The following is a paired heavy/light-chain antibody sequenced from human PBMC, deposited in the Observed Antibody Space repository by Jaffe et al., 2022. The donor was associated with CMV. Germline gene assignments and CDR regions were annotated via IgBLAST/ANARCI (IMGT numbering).Heavy chain of an antibody. CDR2: MNPNSGNT. D-gene: IGHD4-17*01. CDR1: GYTFTSYD. CDR3: ASPSTHDYGDYRYYYYYYGMDV. J-gene: IGHJ6*02. Sequence: QVQLVQSGAEVKKPGASVKVSCKASGYTFTSYDINWVRQATGQGLEWMGWMNPNSGNTGYAQKFQGRVTMTRNTSISTAYMELSSLRSEDTAVYYCASPSTHDYGDYRYYYYYYGMDVWGQGTTVTVSS. V-gene: IGHV1-8*01.
Light chain of an antibody. V-gene: IGLV2-23*02. CDR3: CSYAGSSKGWV. Sequence: QSALTQPASVSGSPGQSITISCTGTSSDVGSYNLVSWYQQHPGKAPKLMIYEVSKRPSGVSNRFSGSKSGNTASLTISGLQAEDEADYYCCSYAGSSKGWVFGGGTKLTVL. CDR1: SSDVGSYNL. J-gene: IGLJ3*02. CDR2: EVS.